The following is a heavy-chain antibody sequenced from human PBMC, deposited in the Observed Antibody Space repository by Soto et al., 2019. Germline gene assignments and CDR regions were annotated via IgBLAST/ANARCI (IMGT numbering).Heavy chain of an antibody. CDR1: GFSFSSYE. D-gene: IGHD3-16*01. J-gene: IGHJ6*02. V-gene: IGHV3-48*03. CDR3: ARDRWGGGMDV. Sequence: EVQLVESGGGLVQPGGSLRLSCAASGFSFSSYEMNWVRQAPGKGLEWVSYIRSSGSSTYYVDSVKDRFTISRDNAKNSLYLQMNSRRAEDTAVYYCARDRWGGGMDVWGQGTTVTVSS. CDR2: IRSSGSST.